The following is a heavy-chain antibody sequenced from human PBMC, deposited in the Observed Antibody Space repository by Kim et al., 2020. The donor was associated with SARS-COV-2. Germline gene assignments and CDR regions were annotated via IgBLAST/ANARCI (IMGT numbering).Heavy chain of an antibody. V-gene: IGHV4-59*13. CDR3: ARGVLIAAAGYNWFDP. Sequence: SETLSLTCTVSGGSISSYYWSWIRQPPGKGLEWIGYIYYSGSTNYNPSLKSRVTISVDTSKNQFSLKLSSVTAADTAVYYCARGVLIAAAGYNWFDPWGQGTLVTVSS. J-gene: IGHJ5*02. D-gene: IGHD6-13*01. CDR2: IYYSGST. CDR1: GGSISSYY.